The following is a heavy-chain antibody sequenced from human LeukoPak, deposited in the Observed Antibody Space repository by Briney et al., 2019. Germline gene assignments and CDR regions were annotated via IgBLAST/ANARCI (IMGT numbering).Heavy chain of an antibody. CDR1: GXSISRYY. D-gene: IGHD6-19*01. CDR3: ARDVSSSGSYFDY. J-gene: IGHJ4*02. CDR2: TYYSGTT. V-gene: IGHV4-59*01. Sequence: SETLSLTCTVSGXSISRYYWSWIRQSPGKGLEWIAYTYYSGTTNYNPSLKSRVTISLDTSKNQFSLKLSSVTAADTAVYYCARDVSSSGSYFDYWGQGTLVTVSS.